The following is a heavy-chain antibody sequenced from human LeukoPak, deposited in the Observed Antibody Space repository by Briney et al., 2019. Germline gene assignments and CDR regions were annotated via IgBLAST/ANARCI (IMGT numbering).Heavy chain of an antibody. J-gene: IGHJ4*02. V-gene: IGHV3-23*01. Sequence: GGSLRLSCAASGFTFSSYAMSWVRQAPGKGLEWVSAISGSGGRDSTYYADSVKGRFTISRDKSKNTVYLEMNSLRAEDTAVYYCAKGYSEYTSSWFDYWGQGTLVTVSP. CDR2: ISGSGGRDST. CDR3: AKGYSEYTSSWFDY. D-gene: IGHD6-13*01. CDR1: GFTFSSYA.